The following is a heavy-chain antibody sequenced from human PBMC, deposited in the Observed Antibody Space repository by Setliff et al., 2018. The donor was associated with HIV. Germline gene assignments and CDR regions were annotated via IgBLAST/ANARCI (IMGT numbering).Heavy chain of an antibody. CDR1: GYTFTSYA. CDR3: ATKGYGSGSYYMDV. Sequence: GASVKVSCKASGYTFTSYAMHWVRQAPGQRLEWMGWINAGNGNTKYSQKFQGRVTINRDTSVSTAYMELGSLRSEDTAVYYCATKGYGSGSYYMDVWGKGTTVTVSS. J-gene: IGHJ6*03. D-gene: IGHD3-10*01. CDR2: INAGNGNT. V-gene: IGHV1-3*01.